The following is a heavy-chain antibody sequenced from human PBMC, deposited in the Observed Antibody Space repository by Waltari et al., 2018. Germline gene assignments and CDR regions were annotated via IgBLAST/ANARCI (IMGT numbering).Heavy chain of an antibody. CDR2: IKGDGSYI. V-gene: IGHV3-74*01. Sequence: EVQLVESGGGLVQPGGSLRLSCAASGFPFSGYWMPSVRPAPGKGLVGVSRIKGDGSYITYADSVKGRFTISRDNAKNTLFLQMNSLRVEDTAVYYCVRVRVGGDEVVADYWGQGTLVTVSS. CDR1: GFPFSGYW. J-gene: IGHJ4*02. CDR3: VRVRVGGDEVVADY. D-gene: IGHD1-26*01.